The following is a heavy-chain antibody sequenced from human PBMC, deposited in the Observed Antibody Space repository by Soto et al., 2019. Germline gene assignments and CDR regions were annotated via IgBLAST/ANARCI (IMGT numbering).Heavy chain of an antibody. CDR3: AKEYRDLGELSLYPVFDY. CDR1: GFTFSSYA. Sequence: GGSLRLSCAASGFTFSSYAMSWVRQAPGKGLEWVSAISGSGGSTYYADSVKGRFTISRDNSKNTLYLQMNSLRAEDTAVYYCAKEYRDLGELSLYPVFDYWGQGTLVTVSS. D-gene: IGHD3-16*02. J-gene: IGHJ4*02. V-gene: IGHV3-23*01. CDR2: ISGSGGST.